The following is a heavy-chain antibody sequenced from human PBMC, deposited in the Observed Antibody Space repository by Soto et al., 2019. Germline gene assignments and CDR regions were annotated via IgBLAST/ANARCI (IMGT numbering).Heavy chain of an antibody. D-gene: IGHD1-1*01. J-gene: IGHJ4*02. CDR3: WRHDKTALPPLDS. Sequence: QVHLVQSGAEVKSPGSAVNVSCTVSGAGDTFSNYGLNWMRQAPGHGLEWMGGTVPAFGRANYAQKFQGRVTITADTSTTTAYMELSSLRSDDTAVYYCWRHDKTALPPLDSWGQGTLVSVSS. V-gene: IGHV1-69*06. CDR2: TVPAFGRA. CDR1: GAGDTFSNYG.